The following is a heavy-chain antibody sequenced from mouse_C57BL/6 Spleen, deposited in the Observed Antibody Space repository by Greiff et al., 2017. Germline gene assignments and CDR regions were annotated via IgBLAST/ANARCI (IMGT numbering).Heavy chain of an antibody. CDR2: ISSGGSYT. CDR1: GFTFSSYG. CDR3: AKYYAYGSSYGSGFAMDY. D-gene: IGHD1-1*01. Sequence: EVKLVESGGDLVKPGGSLKLSCAASGFTFSSYGMSWVRQTPDKRLEWVATISSGGSYTYYPDNVKGRFTFSRDNAKNTLYLHMSSLTSADTAKYYCAKYYAYGSSYGSGFAMDYWGQGTSVTVSS. J-gene: IGHJ4*01. V-gene: IGHV5-6*01.